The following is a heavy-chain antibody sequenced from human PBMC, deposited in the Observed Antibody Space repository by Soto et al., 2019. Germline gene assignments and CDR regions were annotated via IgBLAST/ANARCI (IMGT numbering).Heavy chain of an antibody. J-gene: IGHJ6*02. CDR3: ARGVTMVRGVISPVGMDV. Sequence: ASVKVSCKASGYTFTSYDINWVRQATGQGLEWMGWMNPNSGNTGYAQKFQGRVTMTRNTSISTAYMELSSLRSEDTAVYYCARGVTMVRGVISPVGMDVRGQGTTVTVSS. D-gene: IGHD3-10*01. CDR1: GYTFTSYD. V-gene: IGHV1-8*01. CDR2: MNPNSGNT.